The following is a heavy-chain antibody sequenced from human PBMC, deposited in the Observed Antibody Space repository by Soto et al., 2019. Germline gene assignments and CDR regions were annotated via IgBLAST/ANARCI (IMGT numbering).Heavy chain of an antibody. Sequence: ASVKVSCKASGYTFTSYAMHWVRQAPGQRLEWMGWINAGNGNTKYSQKFQGRVTITRDTSASTAYMELSSLRSEDTAVYYCARGSLYCSSTSCYGPYYYYMDVWGKGTTVTVSS. V-gene: IGHV1-3*01. CDR1: GYTFTSYA. CDR3: ARGSLYCSSTSCYGPYYYYMDV. D-gene: IGHD2-2*01. J-gene: IGHJ6*03. CDR2: INAGNGNT.